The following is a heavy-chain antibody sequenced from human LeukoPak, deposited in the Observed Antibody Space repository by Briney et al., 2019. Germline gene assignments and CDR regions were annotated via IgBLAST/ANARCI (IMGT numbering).Heavy chain of an antibody. J-gene: IGHJ5*02. CDR2: INHSGST. CDR3: ARRQAGYYLNWFDP. Sequence: SETLSLTCAVYGVSFSGYYWSWIRQPPGKGLEWIGEINHSGSTNYNPSLKSRVTISVDTSKNQFSLKLSSVTAADTAVYYCARRQAGYYLNWFDPWGQGTLVTVSS. D-gene: IGHD3-22*01. V-gene: IGHV4-34*01. CDR1: GVSFSGYY.